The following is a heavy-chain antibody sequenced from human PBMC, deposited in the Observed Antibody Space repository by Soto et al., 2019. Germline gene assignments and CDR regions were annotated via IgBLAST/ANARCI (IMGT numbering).Heavy chain of an antibody. D-gene: IGHD3-10*01. Sequence: ASVKVSCKASGYTFTGYFMRWVRQAPGQGLEWMRWINPYSGGADYAQSFQGRVTMTRETAISTVYMELRRLRFDDTAVYYCASVIRGAYYNSPLVTWGQGTLVTVSS. J-gene: IGHJ5*02. V-gene: IGHV1-2*02. CDR1: GYTFTGYF. CDR2: INPYSGGA. CDR3: ASVIRGAYYNSPLVT.